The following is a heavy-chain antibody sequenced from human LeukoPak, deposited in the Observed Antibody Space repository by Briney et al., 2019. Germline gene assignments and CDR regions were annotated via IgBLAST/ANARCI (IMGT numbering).Heavy chain of an antibody. CDR1: GYTFTGYY. CDR3: AKVRFGYSYVNFDY. V-gene: IGHV1-2*02. D-gene: IGHD5-18*01. CDR2: INPNSGGT. J-gene: IGHJ4*02. Sequence: ASVKVSCKASGYTFTGYYMHWVRRAPGQGLEWMGWINPNSGGTNYAQKFQGRVTMTRDTSISTAYMELSRLRSDDTAVYYCAKVRFGYSYVNFDYWGQGTLVTVSS.